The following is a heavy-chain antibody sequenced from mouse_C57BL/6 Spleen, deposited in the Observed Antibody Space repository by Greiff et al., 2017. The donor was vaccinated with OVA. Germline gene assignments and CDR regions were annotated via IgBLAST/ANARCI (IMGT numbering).Heavy chain of an antibody. Sequence: EVQLQQSGPELVKPGASVKISCKASGYSFTGYYMNWVKQSPEKSLEWIGEINPSTGGTTYNQKFKAKATLTVDKSSSTAYMQLKSLTSEDSAVYYCARSKLGFDYWGQGTTLTVSS. J-gene: IGHJ2*01. CDR2: INPSTGGT. V-gene: IGHV1-42*01. D-gene: IGHD4-1*01. CDR1: GYSFTGYY. CDR3: ARSKLGFDY.